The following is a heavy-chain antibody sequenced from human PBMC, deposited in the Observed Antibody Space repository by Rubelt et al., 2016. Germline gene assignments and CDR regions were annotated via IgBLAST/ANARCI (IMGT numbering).Heavy chain of an antibody. CDR1: GFTFDDYG. Sequence: EVQLVESGGGLVQPGKSLRLSCVVSGFTFDDYGMHWVRQAPGKGLEWVAGISGSGGSPYYADSVKGRFTISRDKSKSTLYLQMGSPRAEDTAVYFCARANTCYVDGSGHALDSWGQGTLVTVSS. CDR2: ISGSGGSP. V-gene: IGHV3-23*04. D-gene: IGHD3-22*01. CDR3: ARANTCYVDGSGHALDS. J-gene: IGHJ4*02.